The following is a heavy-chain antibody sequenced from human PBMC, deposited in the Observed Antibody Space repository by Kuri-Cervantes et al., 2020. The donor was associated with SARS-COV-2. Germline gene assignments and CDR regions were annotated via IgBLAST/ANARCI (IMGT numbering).Heavy chain of an antibody. Sequence: LSLTCAASGFIFDDYAMHWVRQAPGKGLEWVSGITWNTDTTAYADSVRGRFTISRDNAKSSLYLQMNSLRAEDTAVYYCARGATFLDYWGQGTLVTVSS. D-gene: IGHD1-26*01. CDR1: GFIFDDYA. CDR2: ITWNTDTT. J-gene: IGHJ4*02. V-gene: IGHV3-9*01. CDR3: ARGATFLDY.